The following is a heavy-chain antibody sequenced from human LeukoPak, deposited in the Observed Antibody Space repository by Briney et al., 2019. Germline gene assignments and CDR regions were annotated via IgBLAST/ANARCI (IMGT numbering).Heavy chain of an antibody. CDR1: GGSFSGYY. CDR2: INHSGST. D-gene: IGHD2-2*01. J-gene: IGHJ5*02. CDR3: ARGSCPPYWRRNWFDP. V-gene: IGHV4-34*01. Sequence: PSETLSFTCAVYGGSFSGYYWSWIRQPPGKGLEWIGEINHSGSTNYNPSLKSRVTISVDTSKNQFSLKLSSVTAADTAVYYCARGSCPPYWRRNWFDPWGQGTLVTVSS.